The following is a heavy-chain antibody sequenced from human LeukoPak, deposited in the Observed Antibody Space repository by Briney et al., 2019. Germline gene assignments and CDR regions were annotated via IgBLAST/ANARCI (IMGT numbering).Heavy chain of an antibody. CDR1: GFTFSSYE. CDR3: AREPVYCGGDRYFDY. J-gene: IGHJ4*02. CDR2: ISSSGSTI. V-gene: IGHV3-48*03. Sequence: QPGGSLRLSCAASGFTFSSYEMNWVRQAPGKGLEWVSYISSSGSTIYYADSVKGRFTISGDNAKNSLYLQMNSLRAEDTAVYYCAREPVYCGGDRYFDYWGQGTLVTVSS. D-gene: IGHD2-21*02.